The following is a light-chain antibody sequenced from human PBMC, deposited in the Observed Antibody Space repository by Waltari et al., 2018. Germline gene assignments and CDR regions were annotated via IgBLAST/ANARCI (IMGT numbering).Light chain of an antibody. Sequence: QSALPQPRSVSGSPGPSVTISCTGTSSDVRGYNYVSWYQQHPGKAPNLMIYDVSKRPSGVPDRFSGSKSGNTASLTISGLQAEDEADYYCCSYAGSYTPVFGGGTKLTVL. CDR3: CSYAGSYTPV. J-gene: IGLJ2*01. V-gene: IGLV2-11*01. CDR1: SSDVRGYNY. CDR2: DVS.